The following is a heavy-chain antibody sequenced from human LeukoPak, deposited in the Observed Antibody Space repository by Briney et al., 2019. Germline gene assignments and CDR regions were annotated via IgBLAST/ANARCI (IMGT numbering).Heavy chain of an antibody. CDR1: GFTFSTYL. D-gene: IGHD3-3*01. V-gene: IGHV3-74*01. J-gene: IGHJ6*02. CDR2: INTDGSIT. Sequence: GGSLRLSCAASGFTFSTYLMHWVRQAPGKGLVWVSRINTDGSITTYADSVKGRFTISRDNAKNTLYLQMNSLRAEDTAVYYCARDRALRYDFWSGSGMDVWGQGTTVTVSS. CDR3: ARDRALRYDFWSGSGMDV.